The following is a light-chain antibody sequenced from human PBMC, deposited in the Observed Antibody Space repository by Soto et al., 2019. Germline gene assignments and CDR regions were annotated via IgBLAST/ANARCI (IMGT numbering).Light chain of an antibody. J-gene: IGLJ2*01. CDR3: CSYAGSYSVV. Sequence: QCALTQPRSVSGSPGQSVTISCTGTSSDVGGYNYVSWYQQHPGKAPKLMSYDVSKRPSGVPDRFSGSNSGNTASLTISGVQAEDEADYYCCSYAGSYSVVFGGGTKLTVL. CDR2: DVS. CDR1: SSDVGGYNY. V-gene: IGLV2-11*01.